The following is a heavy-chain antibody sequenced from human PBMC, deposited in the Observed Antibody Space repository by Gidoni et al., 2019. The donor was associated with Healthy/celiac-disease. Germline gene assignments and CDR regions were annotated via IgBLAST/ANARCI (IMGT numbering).Heavy chain of an antibody. D-gene: IGHD3-22*01. CDR2: IIPIFGTA. J-gene: IGHJ6*02. V-gene: IGHV1-69*01. CDR3: ARAPLGGVVIHYYYYGMDV. Sequence: VQLVQSGAAGKTPGSSVKVSSKASGGTFSSYAISWVRQSPGQGLEWMGGIIPIFGTANCAQKFQGRVTITADESTSTAYMELSSLRSEDTAVYYCARAPLGGVVIHYYYYGMDVWGQGTTVTVSS. CDR1: GGTFSSYA.